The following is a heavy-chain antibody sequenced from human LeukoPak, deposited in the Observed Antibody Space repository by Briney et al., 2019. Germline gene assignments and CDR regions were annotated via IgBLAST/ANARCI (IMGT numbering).Heavy chain of an antibody. V-gene: IGHV4-34*01. Sequence: PSETLSLTCAVYGGSFSGYYWSWIRQPPGKGLEWIGEINHSGSTNYNPSLKSRVTISVDTSKNQFSLKLSSATAADTAVYYCARARLCFRLGCCSGGHDYWGQGTLVTVSS. CDR2: INHSGST. D-gene: IGHD2-15*01. CDR3: ARARLCFRLGCCSGGHDY. CDR1: GGSFSGYY. J-gene: IGHJ4*02.